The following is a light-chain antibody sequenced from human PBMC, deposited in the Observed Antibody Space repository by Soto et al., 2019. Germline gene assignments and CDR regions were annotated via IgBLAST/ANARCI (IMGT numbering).Light chain of an antibody. CDR3: QQYNNWPQT. CDR1: QSVSST. J-gene: IGKJ1*01. Sequence: EIVMTQSPATLSVSPGGRATLSCRASQSVSSTLAWYQQKPGQAPRLLIYGASTRATVIPARFSGSGSGTEFTLTISSLQSEDFAVYYCQQYNNWPQTFGQGTKGDIK. V-gene: IGKV3-15*01. CDR2: GAS.